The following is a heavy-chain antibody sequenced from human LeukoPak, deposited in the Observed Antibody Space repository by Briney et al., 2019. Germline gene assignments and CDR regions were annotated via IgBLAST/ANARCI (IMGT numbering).Heavy chain of an antibody. J-gene: IGHJ4*02. CDR1: GGTFSSYA. D-gene: IGHD3-22*01. CDR3: ARDEYYDSSGYPDY. V-gene: IGHV1-69*04. CDR2: IIPILGIA. Sequence: GASVKVSCKASGGTFSSYAISWVRQAPGQGLEWMGRIIPILGIANYAQKFQGRVTMTRDTSTSTVYMELSSLRSEDTAVYYCARDEYYDSSGYPDYWGQGTLVTVSS.